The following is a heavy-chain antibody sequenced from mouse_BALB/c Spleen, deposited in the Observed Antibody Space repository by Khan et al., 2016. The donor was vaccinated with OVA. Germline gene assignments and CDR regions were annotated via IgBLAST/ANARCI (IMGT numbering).Heavy chain of an antibody. V-gene: IGHV14-3*02. CDR2: IAPANGNV. D-gene: IGHD2-3*01. J-gene: IGHJ1*01. Sequence: EVQLQQSGAELVKPAPSVKLSCTASGFTIRDNYIHWVKQRPEQGLEWIGRIAPANGNVKYDPKFQGKATITADTSSNTSYLQVSSLTSEDSAVYYGTHSSDGPRYFDVWGAGTTVTVSS. CDR3: THSSDGPRYFDV. CDR1: GFTIRDNY.